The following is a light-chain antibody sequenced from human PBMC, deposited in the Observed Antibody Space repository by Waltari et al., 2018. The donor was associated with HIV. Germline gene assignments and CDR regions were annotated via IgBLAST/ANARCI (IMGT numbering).Light chain of an antibody. J-gene: IGLJ2*01. CDR1: TGAITSGPY. CDR2: NIN. CDR3: LLFYSGVRV. Sequence: QAVVPQEPSLTVSPGGTVTLTCGSSTGAITSGPYPYWLQRKPGQAPTTLIYNINTKPSWTPARFSGSLLGGKAALTLSGAQSEDEAEYYCLLFYSGVRVFGGGTKLTVL. V-gene: IGLV7-46*01.